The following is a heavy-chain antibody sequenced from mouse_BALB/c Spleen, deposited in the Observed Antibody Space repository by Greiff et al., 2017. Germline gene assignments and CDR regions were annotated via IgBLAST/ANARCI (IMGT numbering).Heavy chain of an antibody. CDR3: ARKAYYRYDAGYCDY. CDR2: IYPGDGDT. Sequence: VQLQQSGPELVKPGASVKISCKASGYAFSSSWMNWVKQRPGQGLEWIGRIYPGDGDTNYNGKFKGKATLTADKSSSTAYMQLSSLTSVDSAVYFCARKAYYRYDAGYCDYWGQGTTLTVSS. CDR1: GYAFSSSW. V-gene: IGHV1-82*01. D-gene: IGHD2-14*01. J-gene: IGHJ2*01.